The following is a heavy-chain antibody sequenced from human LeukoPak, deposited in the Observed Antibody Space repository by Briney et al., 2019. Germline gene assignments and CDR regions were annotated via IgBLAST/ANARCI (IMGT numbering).Heavy chain of an antibody. CDR3: AGVHSGSYYSSIDYYYYYYMDV. D-gene: IGHD3-10*01. J-gene: IGHJ6*03. Sequence: SVKVSCKASGGTFSSYAISWVRQAPGQGLEWMGGIIPIFGTANYAQNFQGRVTITADESTSTAYMELSSLRSEDTAVYYCAGVHSGSYYSSIDYYYYYYMDVWGKGTTVTVSS. V-gene: IGHV1-69*01. CDR2: IIPIFGTA. CDR1: GGTFSSYA.